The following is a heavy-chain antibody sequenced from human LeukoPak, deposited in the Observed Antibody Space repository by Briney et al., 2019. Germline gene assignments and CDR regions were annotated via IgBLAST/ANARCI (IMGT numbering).Heavy chain of an antibody. CDR1: GFTFSSDA. CDR3: AKGGNIVVVTAIFAY. Sequence: GGSLRLSCAASGFTFSSDAMSWVRQAPGNRLAWVSAISGRGGSICYADSVSRRFTVSRYNSKSTLYLQLNSRGAGDPAVHCCAKGGNIVVVTAIFAYWGQGTLVTVSS. V-gene: IGHV3-23*01. J-gene: IGHJ4*02. CDR2: ISGRGGSI. D-gene: IGHD2-21*02.